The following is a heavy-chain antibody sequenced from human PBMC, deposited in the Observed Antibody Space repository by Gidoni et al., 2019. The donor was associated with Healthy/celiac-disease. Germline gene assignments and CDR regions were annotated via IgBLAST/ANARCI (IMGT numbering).Heavy chain of an antibody. J-gene: IGHJ4*02. Sequence: QVQLVESGGGVVQPGRSLRLSCAASGFTFSSYGMLWVRQAPGKGLEWVAVIGYDGSNKYYADSVKGRFTISRDNSKNTLYLQMNSLRAEDTAVYYCAREGAYCSGGSCYSAYDYWGQGTLVTVSS. CDR3: AREGAYCSGGSCYSAYDY. V-gene: IGHV3-33*01. CDR1: GFTFSSYG. D-gene: IGHD2-15*01. CDR2: IGYDGSNK.